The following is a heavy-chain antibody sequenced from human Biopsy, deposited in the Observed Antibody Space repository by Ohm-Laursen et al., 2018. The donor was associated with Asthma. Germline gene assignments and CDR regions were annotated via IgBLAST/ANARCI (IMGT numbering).Heavy chain of an antibody. Sequence: GSSVKVSCKTSGDTFRTSAISWVRQAPGQGLEWLGGIMTVFGTTNYAQKFQGRVTITADESTSTAYMEVTSLRSEDTAIYYCARCQVGYSSGWSLLLKKIYYSGMDVWGQGTAVTVSS. CDR1: GDTFRTSA. CDR3: ARCQVGYSSGWSLLLKKIYYSGMDV. V-gene: IGHV1-69*01. D-gene: IGHD6-19*01. J-gene: IGHJ6*02. CDR2: IMTVFGTT.